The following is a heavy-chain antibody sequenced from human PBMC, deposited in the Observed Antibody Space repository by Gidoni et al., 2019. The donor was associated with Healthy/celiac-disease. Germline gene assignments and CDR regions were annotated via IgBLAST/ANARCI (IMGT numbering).Heavy chain of an antibody. CDR3: AKGWGTGAFDY. J-gene: IGHJ4*02. V-gene: IGHV3-9*01. CDR2: ISWNSGSI. Sequence: EVQLVESGGGLVQPGRSLRLSCAASGFTFDDYAMHWVRQAPGKGLEWVSGISWNSGSIGYADSVKGRFTISRDNAKNSLYLQMNSLRAEDTALYYCAKGWGTGAFDYWGQGTLVTVSS. CDR1: GFTFDDYA. D-gene: IGHD3-10*01.